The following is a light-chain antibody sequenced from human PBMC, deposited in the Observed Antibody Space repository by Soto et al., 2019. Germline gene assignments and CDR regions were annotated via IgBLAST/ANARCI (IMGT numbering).Light chain of an antibody. CDR1: QSVSSNQ. V-gene: IGKV3-20*01. J-gene: IGKJ2*01. Sequence: EILLTQSPGTLSLSPGERATLSCRASQSVSSNQLTWYQQKPGQAPRLLIYGTFNRPTGIPDRFSGSGSGTDFTLTISRLEHEDVAVDYCQQYSSSPYTFGQGTKRDI. CDR2: GTF. CDR3: QQYSSSPYT.